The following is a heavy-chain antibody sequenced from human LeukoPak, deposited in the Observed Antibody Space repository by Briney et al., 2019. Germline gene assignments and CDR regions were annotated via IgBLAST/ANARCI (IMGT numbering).Heavy chain of an antibody. D-gene: IGHD6-19*01. J-gene: IGHJ6*02. Sequence: GGSLRLSCAASGFTFSSYAMHWVRQVPGKGREWVAVISYDGSNKYYGDSVKGRFTISRDNSKNTLYLQMNSLRAEDTAVYYCARDKAVAGPYYYYYYGMDVWGQGTTVTVSS. V-gene: IGHV3-30-3*01. CDR1: GFTFSSYA. CDR3: ARDKAVAGPYYYYYYGMDV. CDR2: ISYDGSNK.